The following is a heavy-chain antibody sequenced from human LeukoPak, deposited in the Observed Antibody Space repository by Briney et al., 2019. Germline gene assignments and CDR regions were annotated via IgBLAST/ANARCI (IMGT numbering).Heavy chain of an antibody. J-gene: IGHJ4*02. CDR2: INHSGST. D-gene: IGHD3-10*01. CDR3: ARLWFGEIGDY. Sequence: SETLSLTCAVYGGSFSGYYWSWIRQPPGKGLEWIGEINHSGSTNYNPSLESRVTISVDTSKNQFSLKLSSVTAADTAVYYCARLWFGEIGDYWGQGTLVIVSS. V-gene: IGHV4-34*01. CDR1: GGSFSGYY.